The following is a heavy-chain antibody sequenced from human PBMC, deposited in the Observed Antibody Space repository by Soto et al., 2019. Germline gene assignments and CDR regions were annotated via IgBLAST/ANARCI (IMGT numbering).Heavy chain of an antibody. CDR1: GGSISSGGYY. V-gene: IGHV4-31*03. J-gene: IGHJ5*02. CDR3: ARVGRGLNWFDP. D-gene: IGHD5-12*01. CDR2: IYYSGST. Sequence: SETLSLTCTVSGGSISSGGYYWSWIRQHPGKGLEWIGYIYYSGSTYYNPSLKSRVTISVDTSKNQFSLKLSSVTAADTAVYYYARVGRGLNWFDPWGQGTLVTVSS.